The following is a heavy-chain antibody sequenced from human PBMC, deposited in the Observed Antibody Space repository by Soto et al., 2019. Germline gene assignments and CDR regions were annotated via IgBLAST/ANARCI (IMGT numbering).Heavy chain of an antibody. CDR3: AKDSYDIFTVQKRYFDS. Sequence: GGSVRLSCAASGFTFNAYTMHWVRQAPGKGLEWVSLICWDGGITYCGDSVNGRVTFSKDNSDNSLYLQMTSLRSDDTAFYYCAKDSYDIFTVQKRYFDSCGQG. CDR2: ICWDGGIT. J-gene: IGHJ4*02. D-gene: IGHD3-9*01. V-gene: IGHV3-43*01. CDR1: GFTFNAYT.